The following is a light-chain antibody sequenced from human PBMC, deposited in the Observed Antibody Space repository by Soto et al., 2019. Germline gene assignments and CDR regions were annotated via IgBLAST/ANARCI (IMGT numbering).Light chain of an antibody. V-gene: IGKV3-15*01. CDR1: QSVSNN. Sequence: EIVMTQSPATLSVSPGERATLSCRASQSVSNNLAWYQKKPGQAPRLLIYGASTRATGIPARFSGSGSGTEFTLTISSLQSEYFAFYYCQQYNNWWTFGQGTSVDIK. J-gene: IGKJ1*01. CDR2: GAS. CDR3: QQYNNWWT.